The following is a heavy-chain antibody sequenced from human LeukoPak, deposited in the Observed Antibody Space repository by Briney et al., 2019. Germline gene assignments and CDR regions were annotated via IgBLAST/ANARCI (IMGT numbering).Heavy chain of an antibody. CDR3: AKDRGIAPSPYYFDY. CDR1: GFTFRSYA. Sequence: GGSPRLSCAASGFTFRSYAMNWVRQAPGKGLEWVSAISGSGGSTYYADSVKGRFTISRDNSKNTLYLQMNSLRAEDTAVYYCAKDRGIAPSPYYFDYWGQGTLVTVSS. CDR2: ISGSGGST. V-gene: IGHV3-23*01. J-gene: IGHJ4*02. D-gene: IGHD6-13*01.